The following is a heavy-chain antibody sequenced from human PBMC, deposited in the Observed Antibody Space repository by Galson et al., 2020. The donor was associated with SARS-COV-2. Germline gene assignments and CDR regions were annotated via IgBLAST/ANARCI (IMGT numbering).Heavy chain of an antibody. J-gene: IGHJ4*02. Sequence: GESLKISCAAYGFSFSDYQMSWIRQAPGKGLEWISHITRDGSLMYYADSVKGRFTISRDNAKSSLYLQMNSLRAEDTAVYYCARAPRVSSGWPIFDYWGQGTLVPVSS. CDR3: ARAPRVSSGWPIFDY. V-gene: IGHV3-11*01. D-gene: IGHD6-19*01. CDR2: ITRDGSLM. CDR1: GFSFSDYQ.